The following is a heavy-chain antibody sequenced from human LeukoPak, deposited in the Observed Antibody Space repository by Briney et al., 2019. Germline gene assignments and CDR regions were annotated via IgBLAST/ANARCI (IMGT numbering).Heavy chain of an antibody. CDR3: ARARSVRYYDSSGYYPDY. Sequence: GGSLRLSCAVSGFTFSSRWMHWVRQAPGKGLVWVALIKNDGNANYADSVKGRFIASRDDAENTVYLHMSSLRAEDTAVYYCARARSVRYYDSSGYYPDYWGQGTLVTVSS. J-gene: IGHJ4*02. CDR1: GFTFSSRW. V-gene: IGHV3-74*01. D-gene: IGHD3-22*01. CDR2: IKNDGNA.